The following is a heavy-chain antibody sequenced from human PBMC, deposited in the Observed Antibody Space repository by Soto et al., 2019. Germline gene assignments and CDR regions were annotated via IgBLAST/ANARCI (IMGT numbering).Heavy chain of an antibody. CDR1: GGSISSSSYY. V-gene: IGHV4-39*01. Sequence: SETLSLTCTVSGGSISSSSYYWGWIRQPPGKGLEWIGSIYYSGSTYYNPSLKSRVTISVDTSKNQFSLKLSSVTAADTAVYYCARTIYPPGGHTTDYWGQGTLVTVSS. J-gene: IGHJ4*02. CDR2: IYYSGST. D-gene: IGHD2-8*02. CDR3: ARTIYPPGGHTTDY.